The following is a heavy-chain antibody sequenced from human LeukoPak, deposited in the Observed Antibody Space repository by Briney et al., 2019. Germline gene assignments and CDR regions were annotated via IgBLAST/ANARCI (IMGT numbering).Heavy chain of an antibody. V-gene: IGHV7-4-1*02. CDR2: INTNTGNP. CDR3: ARGTSYDFWSGYYEYYYYYMDV. CDR1: GYTFTSYG. J-gene: IGHJ6*03. Sequence: ASVKVSCKASGYTFTSYGISWVRQAPGQGLEWMGWINTNTGNPTYAQGFTGRFVFSLDTSVSTAYLQISSLKAEDTAVYYCARGTSYDFWSGYYEYYYYYMDVWGKGTTVTVSS. D-gene: IGHD3-3*01.